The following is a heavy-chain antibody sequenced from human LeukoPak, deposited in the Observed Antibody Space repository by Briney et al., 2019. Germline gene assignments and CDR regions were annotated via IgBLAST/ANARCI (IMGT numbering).Heavy chain of an antibody. CDR3: ARGMTTVTPFDY. J-gene: IGHJ4*02. Sequence: PGGSLRLSCAASGFTFSGYTMHWVRQAPGKGLKWVSYISGSSNTLYYADSVKGRFTISRDNSKNTLYLQMNSLRAEDTAVYYCARGMTTVTPFDYWGQGTLVTVSS. CDR1: GFTFSGYT. CDR2: ISGSSNTL. V-gene: IGHV3-48*01. D-gene: IGHD4-17*01.